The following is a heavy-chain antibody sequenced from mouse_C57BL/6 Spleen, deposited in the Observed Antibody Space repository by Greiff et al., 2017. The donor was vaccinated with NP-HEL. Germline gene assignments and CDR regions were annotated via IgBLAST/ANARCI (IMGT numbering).Heavy chain of an antibody. J-gene: IGHJ3*01. CDR1: GFSLTSYG. Sequence: QVQLQQSGPGLVQPSQSLSITCTVSGFSLTSYGVHWVRQSPGKGLEWLGVIWSGGSTDYNAAFISRLSISKDNSKSQVFFKMNSLQADDTAIYYCAIGGNNYYGSSYIFAYWGQGTLVTVSA. CDR3: AIGGNNYYGSSYIFAY. D-gene: IGHD1-1*01. V-gene: IGHV2-2*01. CDR2: IWSGGST.